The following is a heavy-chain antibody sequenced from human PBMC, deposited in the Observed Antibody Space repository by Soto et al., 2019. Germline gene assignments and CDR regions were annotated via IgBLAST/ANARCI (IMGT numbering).Heavy chain of an antibody. D-gene: IGHD3-3*01. CDR1: GFTFENYA. CDR2: ISGSGGTT. V-gene: IGHV3-23*01. J-gene: IGHJ6*02. Sequence: GSRRLSCVASGFTFENYAMSWVRQAPGKGLEWVSAISGSGGTTYYSDSVKGRFTISRDNSKNTVYLQMNDLRVEDAAEYFCAKDSWAIFGVPAGEYYAMDVWGQGTTVTVS. CDR3: AKDSWAIFGVPAGEYYAMDV.